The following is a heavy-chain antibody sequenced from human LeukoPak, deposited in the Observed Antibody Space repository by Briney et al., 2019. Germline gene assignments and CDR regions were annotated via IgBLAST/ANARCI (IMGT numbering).Heavy chain of an antibody. D-gene: IGHD2-15*01. J-gene: IGHJ4*02. CDR3: ATRDPCSGGSCYGLGY. CDR2: ISDSGDWA. V-gene: IGHV3-23*01. Sequence: PGGSLRLSCAASGFTFSSYAMNWVRQAPGKGLEWVSTISDSGDWAQYADSVKGRFTISRDNSKNTLRLVMNSLRAEDTAVYYCATRDPCSGGSCYGLGYWGQGTLVTVSS. CDR1: GFTFSSYA.